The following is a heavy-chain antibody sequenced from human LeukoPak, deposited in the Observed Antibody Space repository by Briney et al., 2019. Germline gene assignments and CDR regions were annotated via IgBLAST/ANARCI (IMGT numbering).Heavy chain of an antibody. J-gene: IGHJ6*04. CDR3: ARSRGGIVVVPAAIRGYYYGMDV. V-gene: IGHV1-69*06. D-gene: IGHD2-2*01. Sequence: SVKVSCKASGGTFSSYAISWVRQAPGQGLEWMGGIIPIFGTANYAQKFQGRVTITADRSTSTAYMELSSLRSEDTAVYYCARSRGGIVVVPAAIRGYYYGMDVWGKGTTVTVSS. CDR1: GGTFSSYA. CDR2: IIPIFGTA.